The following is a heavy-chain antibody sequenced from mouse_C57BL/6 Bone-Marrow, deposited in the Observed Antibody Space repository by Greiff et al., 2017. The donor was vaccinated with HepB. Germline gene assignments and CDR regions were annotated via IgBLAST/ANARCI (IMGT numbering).Heavy chain of an antibody. Sequence: VKVVESGAELVRPGASVTLSCKASGYTFTDYEMHWVKQTPVHGLEWIGAIDPETGGTAYNQKFKGKAILTADKSSSTAYMELRSLTSEDSAVYYCTEDYYDYDGWYFDVWGTGTTVTVSS. D-gene: IGHD2-4*01. CDR1: GYTFTDYE. CDR2: IDPETGGT. J-gene: IGHJ1*03. CDR3: TEDYYDYDGWYFDV. V-gene: IGHV1-15*01.